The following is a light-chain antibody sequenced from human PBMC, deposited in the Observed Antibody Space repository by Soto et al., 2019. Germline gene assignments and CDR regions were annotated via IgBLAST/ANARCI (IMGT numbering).Light chain of an antibody. V-gene: IGLV2-8*01. J-gene: IGLJ2*01. CDR3: NSYAGSNNLV. CDR2: EVT. CDR1: SSDVGNYNY. Sequence: QYVLTQPPSASGSPGQSVTISCTGTSSDVGNYNYVSWYQQHPGKAPKLMIYEVTKRPSGVPDRFSGSKSGNTASLTVSGLQPEDEADYYCNSYAGSNNLVFGGGTKLTVL.